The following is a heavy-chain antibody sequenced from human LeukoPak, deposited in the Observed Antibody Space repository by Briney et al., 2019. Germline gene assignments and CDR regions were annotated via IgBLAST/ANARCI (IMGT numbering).Heavy chain of an antibody. V-gene: IGHV4-34*01. CDR3: ARVPSYSSGWYYFDY. D-gene: IGHD6-19*01. Sequence: SETLSLTCAVYGGSFSGYYWSWIRQPPGKGLEWIGEINHSGSTNYNPSLKSRVTISVDTSKNQFSLKLSSVTAAGTAVYYCARVPSYSSGWYYFDYWGQGTLVTVSS. CDR1: GGSFSGYY. J-gene: IGHJ4*02. CDR2: INHSGST.